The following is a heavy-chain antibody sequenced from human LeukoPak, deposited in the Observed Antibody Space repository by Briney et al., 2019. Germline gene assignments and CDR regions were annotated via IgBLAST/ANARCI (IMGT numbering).Heavy chain of an antibody. V-gene: IGHV1-46*01. CDR3: AREGGGDPSGYDYSYLGY. CDR1: GYTFTSYG. J-gene: IGHJ4*02. Sequence: ASVKVSCKASGYTFTSYGISWVRQAPGQGLEWMGIINPSGGSTSYAQKFQGRVTMTRDMSTSTVCMELSSLRSEDTAVYYCAREGGGDPSGYDYSYLGYWGQGTLVTVSS. CDR2: INPSGGST. D-gene: IGHD5-12*01.